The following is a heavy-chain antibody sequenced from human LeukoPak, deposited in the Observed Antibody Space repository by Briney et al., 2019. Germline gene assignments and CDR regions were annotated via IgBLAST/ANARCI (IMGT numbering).Heavy chain of an antibody. CDR2: INPNSGGT. CDR3: ARGAQVSTVMLP. Sequence: ASVKVSCKASGYTFTGYYMLWVRQAPGQGLEWMGRINPNSGGTNYAQKFQGRVTMTRDTSISTAYMELSRLRSDDTAVYYCARGAQVSTVMLPWGQGTLVTVSS. D-gene: IGHD4-17*01. CDR1: GYTFTGYY. J-gene: IGHJ4*02. V-gene: IGHV1-2*06.